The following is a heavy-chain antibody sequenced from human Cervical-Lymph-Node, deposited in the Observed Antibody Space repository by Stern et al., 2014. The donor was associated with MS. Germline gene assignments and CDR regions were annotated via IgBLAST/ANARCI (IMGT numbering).Heavy chain of an antibody. CDR2: IYPGDSDT. CDR3: ARLRSKGWAGYGWLGKNDAFDI. Sequence: EVQLVQSGAEVKKPGESLKISCKGSGYSFTSYWIGWVRQMPGKGLEWMGIIYPGDSDTRYSPSFQSQVTISADKSISTAYLQWSSLKASDTAMYYCARLRSKGWAGYGWLGKNDAFDIWGQGTMVTVSS. V-gene: IGHV5-51*01. J-gene: IGHJ3*02. CDR1: GYSFTSYW. D-gene: IGHD6-19*01.